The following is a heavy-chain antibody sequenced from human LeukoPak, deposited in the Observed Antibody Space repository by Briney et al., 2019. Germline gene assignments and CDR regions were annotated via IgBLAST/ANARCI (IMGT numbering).Heavy chain of an antibody. CDR3: AREDVNTEVYYYYGMDV. CDR2: INPNSGGT. V-gene: IGHV1-2*02. Sequence: GASVKVSFKASGYTFTGYYLHWVRQAPGQGLEWMGWINPNSGGTKFAQTFQGRVTMTRDTSITTAYMELRSLKSDDTAVYYCAREDVNTEVYYYYGMDVWGQGTTVTVS. D-gene: IGHD3-16*01. J-gene: IGHJ6*02. CDR1: GYTFTGYY.